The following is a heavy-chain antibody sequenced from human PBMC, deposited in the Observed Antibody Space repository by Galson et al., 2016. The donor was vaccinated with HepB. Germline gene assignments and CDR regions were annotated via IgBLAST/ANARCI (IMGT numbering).Heavy chain of an antibody. J-gene: IGHJ4*02. Sequence: SLRLSCAASGLTVNSNYMAWVRQAPGKGLEWVSIIYSGGTTHYADSVKGRFTISRDNSKNTLYLQMNSLRAEDTALYYCARAHSAWAPWYFFDYWGQGTLVTVSS. CDR1: GLTVNSNY. D-gene: IGHD1-26*01. CDR2: IYSGGTT. V-gene: IGHV3-53*01. CDR3: ARAHSAWAPWYFFDY.